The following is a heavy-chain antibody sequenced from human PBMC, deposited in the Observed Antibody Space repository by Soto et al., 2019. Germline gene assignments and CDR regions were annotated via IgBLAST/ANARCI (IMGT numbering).Heavy chain of an antibody. CDR2: IKPSTGGA. D-gene: IGHD1-26*01. CDR1: GYRFTDYY. CDR3: ARGAPSHYYFFALDV. J-gene: IGHJ6*02. V-gene: IGHV1-2*02. Sequence: QAQLVQSGAEVKKPGASVKVSCRAFGYRFTDYYLHWVRQAPGQGLDWMGWIKPSTGGASYAEKVQAGFIMTSDTSMNTVYLEMSNLTSDDTALYFCARGAPSHYYFFALDVWGPGTPVTVSS.